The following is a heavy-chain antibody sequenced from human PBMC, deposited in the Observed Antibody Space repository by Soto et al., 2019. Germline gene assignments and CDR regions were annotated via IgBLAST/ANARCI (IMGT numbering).Heavy chain of an antibody. J-gene: IGHJ5*02. CDR1: GGSISSGDYY. CDR3: ASETLGYCSGGSCYNRGPWFDP. V-gene: IGHV4-30-4*01. D-gene: IGHD2-15*01. CDR2: IYYSGST. Sequence: QVQLQESGPGLVKPSQTLSLTCTVSGGSISSGDYYWSWIRQPPGKGLEWIGNIYYSGSTYYNPSLKSRFTISVDTSKNQFSLKLSSVTAADTAVYYCASETLGYCSGGSCYNRGPWFDPWGQGTLVTVSS.